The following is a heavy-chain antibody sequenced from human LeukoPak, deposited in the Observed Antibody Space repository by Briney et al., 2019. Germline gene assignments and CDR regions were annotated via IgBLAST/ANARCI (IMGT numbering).Heavy chain of an antibody. D-gene: IGHD3-10*01. V-gene: IGHV3-21*01. CDR3: ARDIPTMVRGVIPRFDY. Sequence: GGSLRLSCAASGFTFSSYSMNWVRQAPGKGLEWVSSISSSSSYIYYADSVKGRFTISRDNAKNSLYLQMNSLRAEDTAVYYCARDIPTMVRGVIPRFDYWGQGTLVTVSS. CDR1: GFTFSSYS. J-gene: IGHJ4*02. CDR2: ISSSSSYI.